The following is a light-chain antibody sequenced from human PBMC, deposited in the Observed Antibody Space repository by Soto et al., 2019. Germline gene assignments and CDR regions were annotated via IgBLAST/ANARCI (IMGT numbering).Light chain of an antibody. Sequence: EIVMTQSPATLSVSPGERATLSCRASQSVSSNLAWYQQKPGQAPRLLIYCASTRTTGIPARFSGSGSATEFTLTISSMQSEDVAVYYCQQYNNWPPLTFGGGTKVEIK. CDR2: CAS. CDR1: QSVSSN. J-gene: IGKJ4*01. V-gene: IGKV3-15*01. CDR3: QQYNNWPPLT.